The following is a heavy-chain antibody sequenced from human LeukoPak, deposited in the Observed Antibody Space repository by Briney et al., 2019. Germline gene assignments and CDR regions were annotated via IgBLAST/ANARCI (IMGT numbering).Heavy chain of an antibody. D-gene: IGHD6-13*01. J-gene: IGHJ4*02. CDR3: AREVYSSSWSYYFDY. V-gene: IGHV3-21*05. Sequence: GGSLRLSCAVSGFTFSSYEMNWVRQAPGKGLEWVSYISSSSSYIYYADSVKGRFTISRDNAKNSLYLQMNSLRAEDTAVYYCAREVYSSSWSYYFDYWGQGTLVTVSS. CDR2: ISSSSSYI. CDR1: GFTFSSYE.